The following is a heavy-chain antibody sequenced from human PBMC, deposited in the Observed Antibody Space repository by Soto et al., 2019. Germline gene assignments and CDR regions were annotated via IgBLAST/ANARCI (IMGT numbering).Heavy chain of an antibody. J-gene: IGHJ1*01. V-gene: IGHV3-53*01. CDR2: IYSGGST. D-gene: IGHD2-2*01. Sequence: PGGSLRLSCAASGFTVSSNYMSWVRQAPAKGLEWVSVIYSGGSTYYADSVKGRFTISRDNSKNTLYLQMNSLRADDTAVYYCARGGAGATGYFQHWGQGTLVTVSS. CDR1: GFTVSSNY. CDR3: ARGGAGATGYFQH.